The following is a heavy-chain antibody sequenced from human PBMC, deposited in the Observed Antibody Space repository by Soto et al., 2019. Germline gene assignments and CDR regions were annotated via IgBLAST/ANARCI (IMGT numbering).Heavy chain of an antibody. J-gene: IGHJ3*02. CDR3: ARAPSTLARGAFDI. CDR2: INTDGSGT. Sequence: PGGSLRLSCAASGFTFSSYWMHWVRQDPGQGLVWVSRINTDGSGTNYADSVKGRFTISRDNAKNTLYLQMNSLRGEDTAVYYCARAPSTLARGAFDIWGQGTMVT. V-gene: IGHV3-74*01. D-gene: IGHD3-10*01. CDR1: GFTFSSYW.